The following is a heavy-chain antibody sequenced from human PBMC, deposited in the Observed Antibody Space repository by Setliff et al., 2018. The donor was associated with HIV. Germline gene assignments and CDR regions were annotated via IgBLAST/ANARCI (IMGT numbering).Heavy chain of an antibody. CDR1: GGSFSGPFTSGGSLSGHF. Sequence: PSETLSLTCAVYGGSFSGPFTSGGSLSGHFWSWIRQSPGKGLEWIGEINDRGTTNYNPSLKSRVTISVDTSKSQFSLELTSVTAADTAVYYCARQGPLWFGEPPGVWGKGTTVTVSS. V-gene: IGHV4-34*01. CDR2: INDRGTT. J-gene: IGHJ6*04. D-gene: IGHD3-10*01. CDR3: ARQGPLWFGEPPGV.